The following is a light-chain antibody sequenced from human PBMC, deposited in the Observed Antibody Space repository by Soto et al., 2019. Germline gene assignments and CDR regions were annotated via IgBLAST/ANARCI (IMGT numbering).Light chain of an antibody. J-gene: IGKJ1*01. V-gene: IGKV3-20*01. CDR1: QSVSSNY. Sequence: EIILTQSPDTLSFSPGERSTLSCRSSQSVSSNYLAWYQQKPGQAPRLLIYGASTRASGIPDRFSGSGSGTDFTLTISRLEPEDSAVYYCQQYGSSPTWTFGQGTKVDIK. CDR3: QQYGSSPTWT. CDR2: GAS.